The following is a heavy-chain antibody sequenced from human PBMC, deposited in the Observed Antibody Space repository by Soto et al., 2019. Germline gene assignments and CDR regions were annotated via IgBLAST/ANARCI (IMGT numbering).Heavy chain of an antibody. V-gene: IGHV1-69*02. CDR3: ARGKAPPTYYDILTGYYRDHDAFDI. D-gene: IGHD3-9*01. CDR2: IIPILGIA. J-gene: IGHJ3*02. Sequence: ASVKVSCKASGGTFSSYTISWVRQAPGQGLEWMGRIIPILGIANYAQKFQGRVTITADKSTSTAYMELSSLRSEDTAVYYCARGKAPPTYYDILTGYYRDHDAFDIWGQGTMVTVSS. CDR1: GGTFSSYT.